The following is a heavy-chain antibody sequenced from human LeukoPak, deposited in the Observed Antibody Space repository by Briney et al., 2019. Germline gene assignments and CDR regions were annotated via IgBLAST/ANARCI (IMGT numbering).Heavy chain of an antibody. CDR3: ASIITIFGVVIILGNYYYYYYMDV. J-gene: IGHJ6*03. V-gene: IGHV1-2*02. CDR2: INPNSGGT. Sequence: ASVKVSCKASGHTFTGCYMHWVRQAPGQGLEWMGWINPNSGGTNYAQKFQGRVTMTRDTSISAAYMELSRLRSDDTAVYYCASIITIFGVVIILGNYYYYYYMDVWGKGTTVTVSS. CDR1: GHTFTGCY. D-gene: IGHD3-3*01.